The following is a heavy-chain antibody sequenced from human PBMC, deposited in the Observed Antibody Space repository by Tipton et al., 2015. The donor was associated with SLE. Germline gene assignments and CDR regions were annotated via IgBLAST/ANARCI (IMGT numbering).Heavy chain of an antibody. Sequence: TLSLTCAVYGGSFSGYYGGWIRQPPGKGLEWIGSISYTGSTNYNPPLKSRVTISQDTSKNQFSLRLSSVTAADTAVYYCARMGSIVLKRFDPWGQGTLVTVSS. CDR2: ISYTGST. D-gene: IGHD2-8*01. J-gene: IGHJ5*02. V-gene: IGHV4-34*01. CDR3: ARMGSIVLKRFDP. CDR1: GGSFSGYY.